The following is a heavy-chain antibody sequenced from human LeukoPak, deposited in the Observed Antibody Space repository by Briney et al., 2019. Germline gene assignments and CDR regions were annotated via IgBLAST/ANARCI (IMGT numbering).Heavy chain of an antibody. J-gene: IGHJ5*02. D-gene: IGHD6-13*01. Sequence: PSETLSLTCAVYGGSFSGYYWSWIRQPPGKGLEWIGEINHSGSTNYNPSLKSRVTISVDTSKNQFSLKLSSVTAADTAVYYCARGYSSSWYELGNWFDPWGQGTLVTVSS. CDR1: GGSFSGYY. CDR3: ARGYSSSWYELGNWFDP. CDR2: INHSGST. V-gene: IGHV4-34*01.